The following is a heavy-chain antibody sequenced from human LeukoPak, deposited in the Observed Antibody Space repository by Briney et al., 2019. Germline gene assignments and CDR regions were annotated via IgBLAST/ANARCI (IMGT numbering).Heavy chain of an antibody. J-gene: IGHJ4*02. CDR1: GGSISSSSYY. CDR2: IYYSGST. CDR3: ASAYDSSGYYPFDY. D-gene: IGHD3-22*01. Sequence: PSETLSLTCTVSGGSISSSSYYWGWIRQPPGKGLEWIGSIYYSGSTYYNPSLKSRVTISVDTSKNQFSLKLSSVTAADTAVYYCASAYDSSGYYPFDYWGQGTLVPVSS. V-gene: IGHV4-39*01.